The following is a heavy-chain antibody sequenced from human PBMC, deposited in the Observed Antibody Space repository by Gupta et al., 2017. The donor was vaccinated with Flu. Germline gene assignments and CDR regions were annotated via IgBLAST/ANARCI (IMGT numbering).Heavy chain of an antibody. D-gene: IGHD3-16*01. CDR2: MFHRGDT. Sequence: QVQLKESGPRLVKPSETLLLTCDVSGDSLTSTHYWGWLRQTPEKGFEWIVSMFHRGDTDYNPSLKSRTTISLDTSNNQFALKLHSVTTTDTAIYYCVRSDGGRAARFDFWGQGTLVTVSS. J-gene: IGHJ4*02. CDR1: GDSLTSTHY. CDR3: VRSDGGRAARFDF. V-gene: IGHV4-38-2*01.